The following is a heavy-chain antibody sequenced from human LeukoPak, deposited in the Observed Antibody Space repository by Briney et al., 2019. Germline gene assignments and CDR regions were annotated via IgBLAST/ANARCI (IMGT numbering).Heavy chain of an antibody. V-gene: IGHV1-69*04. D-gene: IGHD5-24*01. CDR2: IIPTLGIA. CDR1: GDSFSIYS. J-gene: IGHJ4*02. Sequence: ASVKVSCKASGDSFSIYSISWVRQAPGQGLEWMGRIIPTLGIANYAQKFQGRVTITADRSTSTAYLELSSLRSEDTAVYYCAREPSRDGYTLYYFDFWGQGTLVTVSS. CDR3: AREPSRDGYTLYYFDF.